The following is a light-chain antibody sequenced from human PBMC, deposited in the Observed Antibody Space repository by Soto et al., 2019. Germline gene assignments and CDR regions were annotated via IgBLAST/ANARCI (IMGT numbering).Light chain of an antibody. CDR2: SYN. CDR1: ISNIGSNT. Sequence: QSVLTQPPSASGTPGQRVTISCSGSISNIGSNTVSWFQQLPGAAPKLLIHSYNQRPSGVPDRFSASKSGTSASLAISGRQSEDEADYFCAAWDNSLNAVVFGGGTKLTVL. J-gene: IGLJ2*01. V-gene: IGLV1-44*01. CDR3: AAWDNSLNAVV.